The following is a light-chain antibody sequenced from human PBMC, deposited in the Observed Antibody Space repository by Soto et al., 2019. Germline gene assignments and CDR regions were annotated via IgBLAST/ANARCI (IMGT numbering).Light chain of an antibody. CDR3: SSYTSSSTEV. CDR2: EVS. CDR1: SSDVGSNNL. J-gene: IGLJ1*01. V-gene: IGLV2-14*02. Sequence: QSVLSQPASVSGSPGQSITISCTGTSSDVGSNNLVSWYQQHPGKAPKLMIYEVSKRPSGISNRFSGSKSGNTASLTISGLQAEDEADYYCSSYTSSSTEVFGTGTKVTVL.